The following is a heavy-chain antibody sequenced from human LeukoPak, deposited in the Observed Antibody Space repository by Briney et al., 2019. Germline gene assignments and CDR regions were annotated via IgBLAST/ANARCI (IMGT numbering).Heavy chain of an antibody. Sequence: ASVKVSCKASGYTFTGYYMHWVRQAPGQGLEWMGRINPNSGGTNYAQKFQGRVTMTRDTSISTAYMELSKLRSDDTAVYYCARGGYDFVYYYYGMDVWGQGTTVTVSS. J-gene: IGHJ6*02. CDR3: ARGGYDFVYYYYGMDV. CDR2: INPNSGGT. D-gene: IGHD3-3*01. V-gene: IGHV1-2*06. CDR1: GYTFTGYY.